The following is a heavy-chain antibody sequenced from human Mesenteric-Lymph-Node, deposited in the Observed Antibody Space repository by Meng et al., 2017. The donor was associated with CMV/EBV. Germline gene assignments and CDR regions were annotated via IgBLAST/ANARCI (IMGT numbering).Heavy chain of an antibody. CDR2: ISGSGDNT. V-gene: IGHV3-23*01. Sequence: GESLKISCAASGFTFSSYAMSWVRQAPGTGLQWVSAISGSGDNTYYADSVKGRFAISRDNSKNTLYLQMNSLRAEDTAVYYCASTPTSAYYYGSGTYHTVWGQGTTVTVSS. CDR1: GFTFSSYA. D-gene: IGHD3-10*01. CDR3: ASTPTSAYYYGSGTYHTV. J-gene: IGHJ6*02.